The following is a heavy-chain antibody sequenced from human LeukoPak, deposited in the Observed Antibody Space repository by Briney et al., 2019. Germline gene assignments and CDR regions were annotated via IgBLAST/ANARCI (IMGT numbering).Heavy chain of an antibody. D-gene: IGHD3-10*01. J-gene: IGHJ4*02. CDR2: IYYCGST. CDR3: ARPYGSGSYFDY. CDR1: GGSLRSYY. V-gene: IGHV4-59*12. Sequence: SETLPLTCSVSGGSLRSYYLSWIRQPPGKGLEWIGNIYYCGSTYYNLSLKSRVTISIRTSKNQFPLKVSSVTAADTAVYFCARPYGSGSYFDYWGQGTLVTVSS.